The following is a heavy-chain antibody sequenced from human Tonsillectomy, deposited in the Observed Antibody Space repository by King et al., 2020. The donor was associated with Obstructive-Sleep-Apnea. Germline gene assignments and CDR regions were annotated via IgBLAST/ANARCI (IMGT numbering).Heavy chain of an antibody. Sequence: VQLVESGGGVVQPGRSLRLSCGASGFTFSSYAMHWVRQAPGKGLEWVAVIWYDGSSRYYADSVQGRFTISRDNSQHTLYLQMNSLRAEDTAVYYCAKVQGPSRGFPDYWGQGNLVTVSS. CDR3: AKVQGPSRGFPDY. V-gene: IGHV3-33*06. CDR2: IWYDGSSR. CDR1: GFTFSSYA. D-gene: IGHD5-12*01. J-gene: IGHJ4*02.